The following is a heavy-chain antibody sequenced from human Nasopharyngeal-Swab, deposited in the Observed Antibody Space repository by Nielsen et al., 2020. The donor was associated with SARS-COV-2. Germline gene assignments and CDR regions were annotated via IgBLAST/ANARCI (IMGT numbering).Heavy chain of an antibody. D-gene: IGHD1-14*01. CDR3: ARGLSITYFYYGMDV. CDR1: GFTFSDHY. V-gene: IGHV3-11*05. CDR2: ISDSGSYR. Sequence: GGSLRLSCVASGFTFSDHYMTWIRQAPGKGLEWVSFISDSGSYRNHADSVKGRFTISRDNAENSLYLEMESLRVEDTAVYYCARGLSITYFYYGMDVWGQGTSVTVSS. J-gene: IGHJ6*02.